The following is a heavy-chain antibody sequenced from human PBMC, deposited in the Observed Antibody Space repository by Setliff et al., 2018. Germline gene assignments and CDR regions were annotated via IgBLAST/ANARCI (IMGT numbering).Heavy chain of an antibody. CDR3: ARREVEVAGTSYYYYMDV. D-gene: IGHD6-19*01. J-gene: IGHJ6*03. V-gene: IGHV5-51*01. CDR2: IYPGDSDT. CDR1: GHSFTSYW. Sequence: LGESLKISCKGSGHSFTSYWIGWVRQMPGKGLEWMGIIYPGDSDTRYSPSFQGQDTISADKSISTAYLQWSSLKASDTAMYYCARREVEVAGTSYYYYMDVWGKGTTVTVSS.